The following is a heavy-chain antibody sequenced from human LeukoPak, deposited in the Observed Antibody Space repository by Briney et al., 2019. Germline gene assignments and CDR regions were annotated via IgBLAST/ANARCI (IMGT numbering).Heavy chain of an antibody. J-gene: IGHJ4*02. CDR1: RYTLTRYY. CDR3: ARARQSNWNDINY. Sequence: ASVQVSCQASRYTLTRYYMHWVRQAPGQRLEGMGWINSKSGGTNYAHKFQGRVTMTRDAYISTAYMELSRLRSDATAVYYCARARQSNWNDINYWGQGTLVTVSS. D-gene: IGHD1-20*01. V-gene: IGHV1-2*02. CDR2: INSKSGGT.